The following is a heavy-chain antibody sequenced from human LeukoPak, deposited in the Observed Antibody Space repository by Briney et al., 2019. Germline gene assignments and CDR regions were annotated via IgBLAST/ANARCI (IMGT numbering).Heavy chain of an antibody. CDR3: ARASATPDH. D-gene: IGHD2-15*01. CDR1: GFIFSDHY. CDR2: ISDTGTTI. V-gene: IGHV3-11*01. Sequence: PGGSLRLSCAASGFIFSDHYMSWIRQAPGKGLEWVSYISDTGTTIYYADSEKGRFTTPRDNAKNSLYLLMNSLRAEDTAVYYCARASATPDHWGQGTLVTVSS. J-gene: IGHJ4*02.